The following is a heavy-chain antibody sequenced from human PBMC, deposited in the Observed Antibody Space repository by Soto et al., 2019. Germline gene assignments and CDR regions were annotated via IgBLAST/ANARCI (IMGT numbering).Heavy chain of an antibody. Sequence: ASVKVSCKASGYSFTTHGISWVRRAPGHGLEWMGWISAYNGDTHYVQRFQGRLTMTTDTSPSTAYMELRSLTSDDTAVYYCARDPPFSGILRGTPLMDVWGQGTTVTVSS. J-gene: IGHJ6*02. CDR1: GYSFTTHG. D-gene: IGHD4-17*01. CDR3: ARDPPFSGILRGTPLMDV. CDR2: ISAYNGDT. V-gene: IGHV1-18*04.